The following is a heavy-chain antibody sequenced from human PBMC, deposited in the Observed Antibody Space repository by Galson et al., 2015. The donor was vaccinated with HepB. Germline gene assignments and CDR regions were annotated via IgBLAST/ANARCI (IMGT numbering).Heavy chain of an antibody. CDR2: ISYDGSNK. J-gene: IGHJ6*02. D-gene: IGHD3-3*01. CDR1: GFTFSSYG. Sequence: SLRLSCAASGFTFSSYGMHWVRQAPGKGLEWVAVISYDGSNKYYADSVKGRFTISRDNSKNTLYLQMNSLRAEDTAVYYCAKEARITIFGVVIGGYYYYGMDVWGQGTTVTVSS. CDR3: AKEARITIFGVVIGGYYYYGMDV. V-gene: IGHV3-30*18.